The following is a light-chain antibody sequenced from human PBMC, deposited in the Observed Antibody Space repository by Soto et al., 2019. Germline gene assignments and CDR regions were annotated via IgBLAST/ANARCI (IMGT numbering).Light chain of an antibody. Sequence: QSALTQPPSASGSPGQSVTISCTGTSSDVGGYNYVSWYQQHPGKAPKLMIYGVSKRPSGVPDRFSGSKSGNTASLTVSGLQAEDEADYYCSSYAGSFVFGGGTKVTVL. J-gene: IGLJ2*01. CDR3: SSYAGSFV. V-gene: IGLV2-8*01. CDR2: GVS. CDR1: SSDVGGYNY.